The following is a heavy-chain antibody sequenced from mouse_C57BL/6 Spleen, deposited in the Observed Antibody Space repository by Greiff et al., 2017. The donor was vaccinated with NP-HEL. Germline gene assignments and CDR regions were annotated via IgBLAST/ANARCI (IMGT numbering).Heavy chain of an antibody. CDR1: GFSFNTYA. J-gene: IGHJ3*01. Sequence: EVQLVESGGGLVQPKGSLKLSCAASGFSFNTYAMNWVRQAPGKGLEWVARIRSKSNNYATYYADSVKDRFTISRDDSESMLYLQMNNLKTEDTAMYDCVRQELTGPFAYWGQGTLVTVSA. CDR2: IRSKSNNYAT. CDR3: VRQELTGPFAY. D-gene: IGHD4-1*01. V-gene: IGHV10-1*01.